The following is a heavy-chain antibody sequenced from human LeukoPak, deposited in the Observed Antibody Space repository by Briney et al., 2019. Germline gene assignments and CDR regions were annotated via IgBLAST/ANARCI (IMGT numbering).Heavy chain of an antibody. D-gene: IGHD4-17*01. CDR1: GYTFTSHY. V-gene: IGHV1-46*01. J-gene: IGHJ2*01. Sequence: GASVKVSCKASGYTFTSHYMHWVRQAPGQGLEWMGIINPSGGSTSYAQKFQGRGTTTRDTSTSTVYMELSSLRSEDTAVYYCARDYGDYVDWYFELWGRGTLVTVSS. CDR3: ARDYGDYVDWYFEL. CDR2: INPSGGST.